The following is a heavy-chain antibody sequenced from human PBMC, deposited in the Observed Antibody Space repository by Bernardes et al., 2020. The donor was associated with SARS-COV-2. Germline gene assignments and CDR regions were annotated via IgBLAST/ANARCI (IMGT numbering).Heavy chain of an antibody. J-gene: IGHJ6*02. CDR2: ISAYNGNT. CDR3: ARKYGHSYGMDV. V-gene: IGHV1-18*01. Sequence: ASVKVSCRASGYTFSSYGISWVRQAPGQGLEWMGCISAYNGNTNYAQELLGRATMTTDTSTGTAYMELRSLRSDDTAVYYCARKYGHSYGMDVWGQGTTVIVSS. D-gene: IGHD2-8*01. CDR1: GYTFSSYG.